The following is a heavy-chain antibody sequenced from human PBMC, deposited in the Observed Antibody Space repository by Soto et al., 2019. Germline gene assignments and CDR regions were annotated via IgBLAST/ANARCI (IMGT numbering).Heavy chain of an antibody. J-gene: IGHJ6*02. Sequence: ESGGGLVQPGGSLRLSCAASGFTFSSYWMSWVRQAPGKGLEWVANIKQDGSEKYYVDSVKGRFTISRDNAKNSLYLQMNSLRAEDTAVYYCARDRRYGFYYYYGMDVWGQGTTVTVSS. V-gene: IGHV3-7*01. CDR2: IKQDGSEK. D-gene: IGHD3-10*01. CDR1: GFTFSSYW. CDR3: ARDRRYGFYYYYGMDV.